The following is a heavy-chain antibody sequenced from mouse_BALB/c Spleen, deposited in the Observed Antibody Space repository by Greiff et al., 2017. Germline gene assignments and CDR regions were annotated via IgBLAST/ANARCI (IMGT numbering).Heavy chain of an antibody. CDR1: GFTFSSYA. CDR3: AREYYGSSYWFAY. D-gene: IGHD1-1*01. V-gene: IGHV5-6-5*01. CDR2: ISSGGST. J-gene: IGHJ3*01. Sequence: EVQLVESGGGLVKPGGSLKLSCAASGFTFSSYAMSWVRQTPEKRLEWVASISSGGSTYYPDSVKGRFTISRDNARNILYLQMSSLRSEDTAMYYCAREYYGSSYWFAYWGQGTLVTVSA.